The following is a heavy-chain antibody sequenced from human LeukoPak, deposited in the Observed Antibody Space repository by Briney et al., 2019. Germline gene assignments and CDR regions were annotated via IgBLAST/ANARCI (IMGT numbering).Heavy chain of an antibody. CDR3: ARSTDILTGYSDLHYYFDY. CDR1: GFSLSTSGVG. J-gene: IGHJ4*02. V-gene: IGHV2-5*02. CDR2: LYWDDDK. D-gene: IGHD3-9*01. Sequence: SGPTLVNPTQTLTLTCTFSGFSLSTSGVGVGWIRQPPGKALEWLALLYWDDDKRYSPSLKSGLTITKDTSKNQVVLTMTNMDPVDTATYYCARSTDILTGYSDLHYYFDYWGQGTLVTVSS.